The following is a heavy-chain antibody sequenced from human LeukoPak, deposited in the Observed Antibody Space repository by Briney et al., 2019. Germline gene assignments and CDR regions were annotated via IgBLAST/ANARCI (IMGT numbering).Heavy chain of an antibody. CDR1: GFTFSRYG. CDR2: ISYDGSNK. J-gene: IGHJ6*02. V-gene: IGHV3-30*18. Sequence: SGGSLRLSCAASGFTFSRYGMHWVRQAPGKGLEWVAAISYDGSNKYYAGSVKGRFTISRDNSKNTLDLQMNSLRIEDTAVHYCAKDFSGCGTSSCYSAYYGMDVWGQGTTVIVSS. CDR3: AKDFSGCGTSSCYSAYYGMDV. D-gene: IGHD3-22*01.